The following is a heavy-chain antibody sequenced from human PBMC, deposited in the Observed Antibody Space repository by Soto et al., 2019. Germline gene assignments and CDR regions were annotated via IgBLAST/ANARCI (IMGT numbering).Heavy chain of an antibody. V-gene: IGHV4-59*01. J-gene: IGHJ4*02. Sequence: GSTNYNPSLKSRVTISVDTSKNQFSLKLSSVTAADTAVYYCARDGFEKGAFDYWGQGTLVTVSS. CDR2: GST. CDR3: ARDGFEKGAFDY. D-gene: IGHD3-10*01.